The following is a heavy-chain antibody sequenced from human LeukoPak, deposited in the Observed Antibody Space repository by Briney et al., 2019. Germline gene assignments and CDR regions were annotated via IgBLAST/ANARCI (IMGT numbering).Heavy chain of an antibody. Sequence: GASVKVSCKASGYTFTGYYMHWVRQAPGQGLEWMGWINPNSGGTNYAQKFQGRVTMTRDTSISTAYMELSRLRSDGTAVYYCARGGGRNNYDFWSGYYTGGDYWGQGTLVTVSS. D-gene: IGHD3-3*01. V-gene: IGHV1-2*02. J-gene: IGHJ4*02. CDR2: INPNSGGT. CDR1: GYTFTGYY. CDR3: ARGGGRNNYDFWSGYYTGGDY.